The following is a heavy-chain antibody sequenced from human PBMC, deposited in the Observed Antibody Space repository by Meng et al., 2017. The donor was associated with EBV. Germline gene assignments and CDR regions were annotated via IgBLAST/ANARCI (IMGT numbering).Heavy chain of an antibody. CDR1: GYIFTGYD. D-gene: IGHD6-19*01. Sequence: VQLVRCGAGGKKHGASVKVSCRASGYIFTGYDMHWVRQAPGQGLEWMGRINPNSGGTNYAQKFQGRVTMTRDTSISTAYMELSRLRSDDTAVYYCARVGIAVAGTGDYWGQGTLVTVSS. J-gene: IGHJ4*02. V-gene: IGHV1-2*06. CDR2: INPNSGGT. CDR3: ARVGIAVAGTGDY.